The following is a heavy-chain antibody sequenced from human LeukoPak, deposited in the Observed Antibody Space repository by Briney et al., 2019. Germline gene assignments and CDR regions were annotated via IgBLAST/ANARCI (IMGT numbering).Heavy chain of an antibody. Sequence: PWGSLRLSCAASGLTFNSYCMHWVRQVAGKGLVWVARINGDASNTTYADSVKGRFTISRDNAKNTLYLQMNSLRVDDTAVYYCARAMPHDNWFDPWGQGSLVTVSS. V-gene: IGHV3-74*03. CDR3: ARAMPHDNWFDP. CDR2: INGDASNT. CDR1: GLTFNSYC. D-gene: IGHD2-2*01. J-gene: IGHJ5*02.